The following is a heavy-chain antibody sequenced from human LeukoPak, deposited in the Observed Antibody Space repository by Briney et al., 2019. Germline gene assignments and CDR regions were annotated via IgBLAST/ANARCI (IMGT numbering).Heavy chain of an antibody. V-gene: IGHV5-51*01. CDR2: IYPGDSDT. CDR3: ARGKYCSSTSCYDGWLGSFDP. CDR1: GYSFTSYW. J-gene: IGHJ5*02. D-gene: IGHD2-2*01. Sequence: GESLEIPWKGSGYSFTSYWIGWVRQMPGKGLEWMGIIYPGDSDTRYSPSFQGQVTISADKSISTAYLQWSSLKASDTAMYYCARGKYCSSTSCYDGWLGSFDPWGQGTLVTVSS.